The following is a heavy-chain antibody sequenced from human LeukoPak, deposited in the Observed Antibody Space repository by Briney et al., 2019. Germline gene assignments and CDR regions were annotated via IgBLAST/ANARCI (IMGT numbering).Heavy chain of an antibody. V-gene: IGHV4-38-2*01. CDR1: GYSISSGYY. CDR2: IYHSGST. J-gene: IGHJ4*02. CDR3: VRQRSSTSTVDY. Sequence: PSETLSLTCAVSGYSISSGYYWGWIRQPPGKGLEWIGSIYHSGSTYYNPSLKSRVTISVDTSKNQFSLKLSSVTAADTAVYYCVRQRSSTSTVDYWGQGTLVTVSS. D-gene: IGHD2-2*01.